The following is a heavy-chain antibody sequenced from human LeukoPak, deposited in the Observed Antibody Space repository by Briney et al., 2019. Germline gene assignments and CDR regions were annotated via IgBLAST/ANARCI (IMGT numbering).Heavy chain of an antibody. D-gene: IGHD3-9*01. J-gene: IGHJ4*02. Sequence: ASVRVSCKASGYTFTSYGISWVRQAPGQGLEWMGWISAYNGNTNYAQKLQRRVTMTTDTSTSTAYMELRSLRSDDTAVYYCARDRPGGLLYFDWLSYWGQGTLVTVSS. CDR1: GYTFTSYG. CDR3: ARDRPGGLLYFDWLSY. CDR2: ISAYNGNT. V-gene: IGHV1-18*01.